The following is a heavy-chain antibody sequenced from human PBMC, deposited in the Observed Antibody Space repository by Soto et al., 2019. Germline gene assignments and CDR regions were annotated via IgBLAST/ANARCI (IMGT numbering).Heavy chain of an antibody. V-gene: IGHV1-2*02. CDR3: AREWGDGYNYDYYYYGMDV. Sequence: ASVKVSCKASGYTFTGYYMHWVRQAPGQGLGWMGWINPNSGGTNYAQKFQGRVTTTRDTSISTAYMELSRLRSDDTAVYYCAREWGDGYNYDYYYYGMDVWGQGTTVTVSS. D-gene: IGHD5-12*01. CDR2: INPNSGGT. J-gene: IGHJ6*02. CDR1: GYTFTGYY.